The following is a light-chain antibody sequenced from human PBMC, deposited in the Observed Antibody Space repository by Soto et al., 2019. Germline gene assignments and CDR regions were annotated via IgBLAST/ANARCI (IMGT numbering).Light chain of an antibody. V-gene: IGKV4-1*01. J-gene: IGKJ1*01. CDR3: QHYYSPPVT. CDR1: QSVLFSSNNRNL. CDR2: WAS. Sequence: DIVLTQSPDSLAVSLGERATINCKSSQSVLFSSNNRNLLGWFQQKPGQPPRLLIYWASTRESGVPDRFSGSGSGTDFTLTISSLQAEDVAIYYCQHYYSPPVTFGQGTKVEIK.